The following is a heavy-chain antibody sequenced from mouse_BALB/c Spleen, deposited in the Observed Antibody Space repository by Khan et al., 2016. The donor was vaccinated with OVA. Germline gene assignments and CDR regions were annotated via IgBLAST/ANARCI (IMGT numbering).Heavy chain of an antibody. Sequence: EVKLEESGPGLVKPSQSLSLTCTVTGYSITSDYAWNWIRQFPGNKLEWMGYISYSGSTTYNPSLKSRISITRDTSKNQCFLQLNSVTTEDTATYYCARWFSYWGQGTLVTVSA. CDR2: ISYSGST. CDR1: GYSITSDYA. V-gene: IGHV3-2*02. J-gene: IGHJ3*01. CDR3: ARWFSY.